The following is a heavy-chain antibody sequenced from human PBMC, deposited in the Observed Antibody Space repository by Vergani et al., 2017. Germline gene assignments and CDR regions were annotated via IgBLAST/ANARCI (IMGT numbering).Heavy chain of an antibody. Sequence: QVQLQESGPGLVKPSETLSLTCTVSGGSISSYYWSWIRQPPGKGLEWIGYIYYSGSTNYNPSLTSRVTISVDTSKNQFSLKLSSVTAADTAVYYCARHDFWSGYGFDPWGQGTLVTVSS. D-gene: IGHD3-3*01. V-gene: IGHV4-59*01. CDR3: ARHDFWSGYGFDP. CDR2: IYYSGST. J-gene: IGHJ5*02. CDR1: GGSISSYY.